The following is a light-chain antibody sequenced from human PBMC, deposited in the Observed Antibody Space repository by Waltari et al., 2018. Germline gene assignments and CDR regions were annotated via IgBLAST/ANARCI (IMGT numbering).Light chain of an antibody. CDR1: QRINNR. CDR3: QQYNSFSHT. V-gene: IGKV1-5*03. CDR2: EAS. Sequence: DIQMTQSPSTLSSSVGDRVTITCRASQRINNRLAWYQQKPGKAPKLLTYEASTLESGVPSRFSGSASGTEFTLTITILQPDDFATYYCQQYNSFSHTFGQGTKLEIK. J-gene: IGKJ2*01.